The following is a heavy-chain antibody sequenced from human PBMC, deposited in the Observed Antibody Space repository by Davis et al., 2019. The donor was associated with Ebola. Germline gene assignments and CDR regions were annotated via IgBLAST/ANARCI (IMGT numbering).Heavy chain of an antibody. CDR1: GGSISSYY. CDR2: IYYSGST. CDR3: ARAARGGSPDY. Sequence: SETLSLTCTVSGGSISSYYWSWIRQPPGKGLEWFGYIYYSGSTNYNPSLKSRVTISVDTSKNQFSLKLSSVTAADTAVYYCARAARGGSPDYWGQGTLVTVSS. V-gene: IGHV4-59*01. J-gene: IGHJ4*02. D-gene: IGHD2-15*01.